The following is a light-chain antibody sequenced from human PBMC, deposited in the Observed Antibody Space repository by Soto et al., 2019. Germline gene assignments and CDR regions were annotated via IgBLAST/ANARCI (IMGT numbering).Light chain of an antibody. V-gene: IGKV3D-15*01. CDR1: QSVSNN. Sequence: EIVLAQSPGTLSLSPGERATLSCRASQSVSNNYLAWYQQKPGQAPRLLIYGASNRATGIPARFSGSGSGTEFTLTISSLQSEDFAVHYCQQYNNWPPYTFGQGTKVDIK. CDR2: GAS. J-gene: IGKJ2*01. CDR3: QQYNNWPPYT.